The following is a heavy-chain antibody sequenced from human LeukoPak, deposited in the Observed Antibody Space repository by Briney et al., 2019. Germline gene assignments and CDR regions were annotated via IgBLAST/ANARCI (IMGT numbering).Heavy chain of an antibody. CDR2: IYYSGST. V-gene: IGHV4-59*08. CDR3: ARHGRFLEWLLYRHFDY. J-gene: IGHJ4*02. Sequence: PSETLSLTCTVSGGSISSYYWSWIRQPPGKGLEWIGYIYYSGSTNYNPSLKSRVTISVDTSKNQFSLKLSSVTAADTAVYYCARHGRFLEWLLYRHFDYWGQGTLVTVSS. D-gene: IGHD3-3*01. CDR1: GGSISSYY.